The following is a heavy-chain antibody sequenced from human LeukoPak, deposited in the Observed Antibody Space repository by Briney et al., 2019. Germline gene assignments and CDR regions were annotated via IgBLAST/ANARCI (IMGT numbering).Heavy chain of an antibody. J-gene: IGHJ5*02. Sequence: KSSETLSLTCTVSGGSISSSSYYWGWIRQPPGKGLEWIGSIYYSGSTYYNPSLKSRVTISVDTSKNQFSLKLSSVTAADTAVYYCARGSGSYPLKYNWFDPWGQGTLVTVSS. CDR2: IYYSGST. D-gene: IGHD1-26*01. CDR3: ARGSGSYPLKYNWFDP. CDR1: GGSISSSSYY. V-gene: IGHV4-39*07.